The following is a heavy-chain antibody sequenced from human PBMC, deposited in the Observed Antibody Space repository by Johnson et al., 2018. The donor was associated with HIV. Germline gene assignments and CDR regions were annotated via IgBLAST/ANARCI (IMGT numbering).Heavy chain of an antibody. CDR3: ARDVEESDTEEWATDYYDFSIAYPVEGPRAVVGAFDI. V-gene: IGHV3-30*03. J-gene: IGHJ3*02. Sequence: QVQLVESGGGVVQPGRSLRLSCAASGFSFSNYAMDWVRQAPGKGLEWVAVISSDGTNKNYAGSVKGRFTISRDNCKKTLNLHMNSLKAEDKAVYYCARDVEESDTEEWATDYYDFSIAYPVEGPRAVVGAFDIWGQGTMVTVSS. CDR2: ISSDGTNK. D-gene: IGHD3/OR15-3a*01. CDR1: GFSFSNYA.